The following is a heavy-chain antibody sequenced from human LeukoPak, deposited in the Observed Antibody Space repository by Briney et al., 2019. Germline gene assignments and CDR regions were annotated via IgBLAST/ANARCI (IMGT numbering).Heavy chain of an antibody. CDR2: IRQDGDTK. V-gene: IGHV3-7*03. D-gene: IGHD6-13*01. CDR1: GFPFNAYW. Sequence: GGSLRLFCAASGFPFNAYWMTWVRQAPGKGLEWVANIRQDGDTKYYVDFVKGRFTISRDNAMNSLYLQMNSLRAEDTAIYYCARSLPYGTTWYGRSDFWGQGTLVTVSS. CDR3: ARSLPYGTTWYGRSDF. J-gene: IGHJ4*02.